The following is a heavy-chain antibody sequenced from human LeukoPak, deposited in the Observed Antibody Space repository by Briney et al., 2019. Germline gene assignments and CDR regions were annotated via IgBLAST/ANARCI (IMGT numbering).Heavy chain of an antibody. J-gene: IGHJ3*02. Sequence: GGSLRLSCAASGFTVSSNYMSWVRQASGKGLEWVSLIYSGGSTYYADSVKGRFTVSRDNSKDTLYLQMNSLRAEDTAVYYCARGRGYCSSTTCYEAFDIWGQGTMVTVSS. CDR3: ARGRGYCSSTTCYEAFDI. D-gene: IGHD2-2*01. CDR1: GFTVSSNY. V-gene: IGHV3-66*02. CDR2: IYSGGST.